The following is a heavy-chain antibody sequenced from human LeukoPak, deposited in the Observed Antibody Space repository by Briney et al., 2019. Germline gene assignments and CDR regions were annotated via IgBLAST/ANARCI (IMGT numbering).Heavy chain of an antibody. Sequence: GGSLRLSCAASGFTFSSYAMHWVRQAPGKGLEWVAVISYDGSNKYYADSVKGRFTISRDNSKNTLYLQMNSLRAEDTAVYYCAKDGITLDWLSYYFDYWGQGTLVTVSS. CDR1: GFTFSSYA. J-gene: IGHJ4*02. D-gene: IGHD3-9*01. CDR2: ISYDGSNK. CDR3: AKDGITLDWLSYYFDY. V-gene: IGHV3-30-3*01.